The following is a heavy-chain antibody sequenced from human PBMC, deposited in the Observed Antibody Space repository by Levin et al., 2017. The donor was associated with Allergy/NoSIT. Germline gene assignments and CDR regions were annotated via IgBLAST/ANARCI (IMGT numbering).Heavy chain of an antibody. CDR3: ARTTGSYILFDS. V-gene: IGHV3-48*01. J-gene: IGHJ4*02. D-gene: IGHD1-26*01. Sequence: GGSLRLSCVASGFTFSNYNMNWVRQAPGKGLEWVSYITTSSGTIYYTDSVKGRFTISRDNAKNSLFLQMNGLTAEDTAVYYCARTTGSYILFDSWGQGTLVTVSS. CDR2: ITTSSGTI. CDR1: GFTFSNYN.